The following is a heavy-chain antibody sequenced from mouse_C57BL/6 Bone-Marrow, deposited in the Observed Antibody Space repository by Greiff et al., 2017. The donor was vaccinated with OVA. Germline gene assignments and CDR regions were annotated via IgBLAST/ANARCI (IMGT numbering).Heavy chain of an antibody. J-gene: IGHJ1*03. CDR3: ARRGVYYYGSSYWYCDV. CDR2: IYPRSGNT. CDR1: GYTFTSYG. D-gene: IGHD1-1*01. V-gene: IGHV1-81*01. Sequence: VKLQESGAELARPGASVKLSCKASGYTFTSYGISWVKQRTGQGLEWIGEIYPRSGNTYYNEKFKGKATLTADKSSSTAYMELRSLTSEDSAVYFCARRGVYYYGSSYWYCDVWGTGTTVTVSS.